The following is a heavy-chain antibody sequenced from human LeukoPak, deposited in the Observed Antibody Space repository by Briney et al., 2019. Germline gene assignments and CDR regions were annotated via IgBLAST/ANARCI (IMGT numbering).Heavy chain of an antibody. Sequence: GGSLRLSCAASGFTFTTYSMNWVRQAPGKGLEWVSYISSSGSTIYYADSVKGRFTISRDNARNSLYLQMTSLRDDDTAVYYCAREIYTAADNWFDPWGQGTLVTVSS. J-gene: IGHJ5*02. CDR3: AREIYTAADNWFDP. CDR2: ISSSGSTI. D-gene: IGHD3-16*01. V-gene: IGHV3-48*02. CDR1: GFTFTTYS.